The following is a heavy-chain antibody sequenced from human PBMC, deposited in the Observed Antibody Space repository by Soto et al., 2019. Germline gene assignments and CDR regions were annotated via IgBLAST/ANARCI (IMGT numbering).Heavy chain of an antibody. V-gene: IGHV3-33*01. CDR3: ARDQWEPLTGLDY. CDR2: IWYDGSNK. Sequence: QVQLVESGGGVVQPGRSLRLSCAASGFTFSSYGMHWVRQAPGKGLEWVAVIWYDGSNKYYADSVKGRFTIYRDNSKNTLYLQMNSLRAEDTAVYYCARDQWEPLTGLDYWGQGTLVTVSS. CDR1: GFTFSSYG. D-gene: IGHD1-26*01. J-gene: IGHJ4*02.